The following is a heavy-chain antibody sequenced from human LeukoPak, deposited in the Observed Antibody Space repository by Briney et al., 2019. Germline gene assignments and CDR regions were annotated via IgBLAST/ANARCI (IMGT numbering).Heavy chain of an antibody. CDR1: GGSISSSSYY. Sequence: SETLSLTCTVSGGSISSSSYYWGWLRQPPGKGLEWIGSIYYSGSTYYNPSLKSRVTISVDTSKNQFSLKLSSVTAADTAAYYCARLETGTTERMDVWGQGTTVTVSS. CDR2: IYYSGST. V-gene: IGHV4-39*01. J-gene: IGHJ6*02. CDR3: ARLETGTTERMDV. D-gene: IGHD1-7*01.